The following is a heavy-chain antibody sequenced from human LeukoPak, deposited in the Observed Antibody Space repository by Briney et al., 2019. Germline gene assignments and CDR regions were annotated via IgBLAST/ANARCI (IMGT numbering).Heavy chain of an antibody. CDR2: INSDGSSA. CDR1: GFTFSSYW. V-gene: IGHV3-74*01. Sequence: GGSLRLSCAASGFTFSSYWMHWVRQAPGKGLVWVSRINSDGSSASYADSVKGRFTISRDNSKNTLYLQMNSLRAEDTAVYYCATGARGYSYGLNYWGQGTLVTVSS. CDR3: ATGARGYSYGLNY. D-gene: IGHD5-18*01. J-gene: IGHJ4*02.